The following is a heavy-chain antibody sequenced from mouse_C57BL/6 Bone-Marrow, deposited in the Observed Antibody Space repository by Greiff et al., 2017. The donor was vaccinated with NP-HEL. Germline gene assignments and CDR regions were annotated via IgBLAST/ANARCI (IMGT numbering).Heavy chain of an antibody. CDR1: GYTFTSYW. J-gene: IGHJ3*01. D-gene: IGHD1-1*01. Sequence: QVQLQQSGAELVMPGASVKLSCKASGYTFTSYWMHWVKQRPGQGLEWIGEIDPSDSYTNYNQKFKGKSTLTVDKSSSTAYMQLSSLTSEDSAVYYCARGNSLYYYGSSFPWFAYWGQGTLVTVSA. CDR3: ARGNSLYYYGSSFPWFAY. CDR2: IDPSDSYT. V-gene: IGHV1-69*01.